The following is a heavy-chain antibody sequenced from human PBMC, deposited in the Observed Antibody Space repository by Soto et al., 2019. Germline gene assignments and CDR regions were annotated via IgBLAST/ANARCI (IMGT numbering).Heavy chain of an antibody. V-gene: IGHV4-34*01. CDR2: INHSGST. Sequence: PSETLSLTCAVYGGSFSGYYWSWIRQPPGKGLEWIGEINHSGSTNYNPSLKSRVTISVDTSKNQFSLKLSSVTAADTAVYYCARGGAVAGTRYYYYYYYGMDVWGQGTTVTVSS. CDR1: GGSFSGYY. CDR3: ARGGAVAGTRYYYYYYYGMDV. J-gene: IGHJ6*02. D-gene: IGHD6-19*01.